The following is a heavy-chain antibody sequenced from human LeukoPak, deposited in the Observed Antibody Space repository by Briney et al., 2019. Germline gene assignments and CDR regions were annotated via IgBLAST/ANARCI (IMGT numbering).Heavy chain of an antibody. CDR1: GFTFDDYA. CDR3: AKDWDSSGWSPFDY. D-gene: IGHD6-19*01. Sequence: GGSLRLSCAASGFTFDDYAMHWVRQAPGKGLEWVSGISWNSGSIGYADSVKGRFTISRDNAKNSLYLQMNSLRAEDTALYYCAKDWDSSGWSPFDYWGQGTLVTVSS. J-gene: IGHJ4*02. V-gene: IGHV3-9*01. CDR2: ISWNSGSI.